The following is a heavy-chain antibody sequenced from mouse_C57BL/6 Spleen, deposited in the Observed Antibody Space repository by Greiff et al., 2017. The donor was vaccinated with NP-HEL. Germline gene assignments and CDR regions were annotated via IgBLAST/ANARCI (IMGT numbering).Heavy chain of an antibody. CDR2: IWSGGST. CDR3: ARGGTCGDYDGFAY. CDR1: GFSLTSYG. J-gene: IGHJ3*01. V-gene: IGHV2-2*01. Sequence: VQLQQSGPGLVQPSQSLSITCTVSGFSLTSYGVHWVRQSPGKGLEWLGVIWSGGSTDYNAAFISRLSISKDNSKSQVFFKMNSLQADDTAIYYCARGGTCGDYDGFAYWGQGTLVTVSA. D-gene: IGHD2-4*01.